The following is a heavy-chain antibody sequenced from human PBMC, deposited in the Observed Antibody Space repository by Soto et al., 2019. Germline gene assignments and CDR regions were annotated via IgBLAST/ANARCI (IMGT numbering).Heavy chain of an antibody. CDR3: ARDDDGYPDY. D-gene: IGHD5-12*01. Sequence: QVQLVESGGGVVQPGRSLRLSCAASGFTFSSYAMHWVRQAPGKGLEWVAVISYDGSNKYYADSVKGRFTISRDNSKNTLYLQMNSLRAEDTAVYYCARDDDGYPDYWGQGTLVTVSS. V-gene: IGHV3-30-3*01. CDR2: ISYDGSNK. J-gene: IGHJ4*02. CDR1: GFTFSSYA.